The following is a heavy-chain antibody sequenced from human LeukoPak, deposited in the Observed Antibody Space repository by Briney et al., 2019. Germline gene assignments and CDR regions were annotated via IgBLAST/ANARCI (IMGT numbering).Heavy chain of an antibody. CDR2: ISYDGSDK. V-gene: IGHV3-30*18. Sequence: GGSLRLSCAASGFTFSSYGMHWVRQAPGKGLEWVAAISYDGSDKYYADSVKGRFTISKDNSKNTLSLQMNSLRAEDTAVFFCAKDLRYCSGTSCYEASGMDVWGQGTPVTVSS. CDR3: AKDLRYCSGTSCYEASGMDV. CDR1: GFTFSSYG. J-gene: IGHJ6*02. D-gene: IGHD2-2*01.